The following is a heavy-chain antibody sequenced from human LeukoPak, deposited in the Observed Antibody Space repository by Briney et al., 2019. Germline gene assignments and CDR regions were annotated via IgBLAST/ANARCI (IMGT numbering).Heavy chain of an antibody. CDR2: IRYDGSNK. D-gene: IGHD6-19*01. J-gene: IGHJ4*02. Sequence: PGGSLILSCAASGFTFSSYGMHWVRQAPGKGLEWVAFIRYDGSNKYYADSVKGRFTISRDNSKNTLYLQMNSLRAEDTAVYYCAASGWYTGVAIDYWGQGTLVTVSS. CDR1: GFTFSSYG. CDR3: AASGWYTGVAIDY. V-gene: IGHV3-30*02.